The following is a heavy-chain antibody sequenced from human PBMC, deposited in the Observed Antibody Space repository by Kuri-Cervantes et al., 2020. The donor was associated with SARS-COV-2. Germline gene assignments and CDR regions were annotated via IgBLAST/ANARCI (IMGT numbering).Heavy chain of an antibody. CDR3: AKDVGYFGGMDV. CDR2: ISYDGSNK. D-gene: IGHD3-9*01. V-gene: IGHV3-30*18. CDR1: GFTFSSYG. J-gene: IGHJ6*02. Sequence: GESLKISCAASGFTFSSYGMHWVRQAPGKGLEWVAVISYDGSNKYYADSVKGRFTISRDNSKNTLYLQMNSLRAEDTAAYYCAKDVGYFGGMDVWGQGTTVTVSS.